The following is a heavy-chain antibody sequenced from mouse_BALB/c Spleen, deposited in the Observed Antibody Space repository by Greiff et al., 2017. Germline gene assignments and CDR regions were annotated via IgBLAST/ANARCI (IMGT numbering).Heavy chain of an antibody. Sequence: EVHLVESGGGLVQPGGSRKLSCAASGFTFCSFGMHWVRQAPEKGLEWVAYISSGSSTIYYADTVKGRFTISRDNPKNTLFLQMTSLRSEDTAMYYCARSGGTGTLDYWGQGTTLTVSS. J-gene: IGHJ2*01. CDR2: ISSGSSTI. CDR1: GFTFCSFG. V-gene: IGHV5-17*02. D-gene: IGHD4-1*01. CDR3: ARSGGTGTLDY.